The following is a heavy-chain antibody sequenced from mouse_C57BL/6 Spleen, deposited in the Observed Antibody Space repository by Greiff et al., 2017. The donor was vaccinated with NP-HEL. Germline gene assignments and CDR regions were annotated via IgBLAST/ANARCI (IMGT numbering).Heavy chain of an antibody. CDR3: QLGWAMDY. J-gene: IGHJ4*01. Sequence: VQLQQPGAELVMPGASVKLSCKASGYTFTSYWMHWVKQRPGQGLEWIGEIDPSDSYTNYNQKFKRKSTLTVDKSSSTAYMQLSSLTSEDSAVYYCQLGWAMDYWGQGTSVTVSS. CDR2: IDPSDSYT. CDR1: GYTFTSYW. V-gene: IGHV1-69*01. D-gene: IGHD4-1*02.